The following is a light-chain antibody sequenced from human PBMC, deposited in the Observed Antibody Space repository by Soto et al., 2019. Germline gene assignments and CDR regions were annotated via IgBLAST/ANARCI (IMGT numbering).Light chain of an antibody. CDR3: LSYTSANTRV. CDR2: EVN. J-gene: IGLJ3*02. V-gene: IGLV2-14*01. CDR1: SSDVGGYKF. Sequence: QSALTQPRSVSDSPGQSVTISCTGTSSDVGGYKFVSWYQHHPGKAPKLMIYEVNNRPSGVSNRFSGSKSGNTASLTISGLQPEDEADYYCLSYTSANTRVFGGGTKLTVL.